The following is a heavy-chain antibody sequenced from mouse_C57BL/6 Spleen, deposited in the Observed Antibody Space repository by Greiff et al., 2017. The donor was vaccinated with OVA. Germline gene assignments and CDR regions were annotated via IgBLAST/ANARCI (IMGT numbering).Heavy chain of an antibody. V-gene: IGHV3-6*01. Sequence: EVKLEESGPGLVKPSQSLSLTCSVTGYSITSGYYWNWIRQFPGNKLEWMGYISYDGSNNYNPSLKNRISITRDTSKNQFFLKLNSVTTEDTATYYCAREDGNSYFDYWGKGTTLTVSS. CDR1: GYSITSGYY. CDR3: AREDGNSYFDY. CDR2: ISYDGSN. J-gene: IGHJ2*01. D-gene: IGHD2-1*01.